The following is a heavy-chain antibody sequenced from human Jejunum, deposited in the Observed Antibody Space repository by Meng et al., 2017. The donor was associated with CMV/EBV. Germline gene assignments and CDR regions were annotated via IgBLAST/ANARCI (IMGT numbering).Heavy chain of an antibody. J-gene: IGHJ4*02. Sequence: KVSGGTLEKFTIFWVRHAPGEGLQCMGGIIPMFGTTHYAQSFRDKVTFTSDEATNTTYLEMRGLGSDDTALYFCTMYQNWGETDYWGQGTMVTVSS. V-gene: IGHV1-69*01. CDR1: GGTLEKFT. CDR3: TMYQNWGETDY. CDR2: IIPMFGTT. D-gene: IGHD3-10*01.